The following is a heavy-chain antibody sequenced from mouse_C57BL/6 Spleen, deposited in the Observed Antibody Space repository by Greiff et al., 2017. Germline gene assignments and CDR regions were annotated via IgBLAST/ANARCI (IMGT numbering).Heavy chain of an antibody. Sequence: EVQRVESGGDLVKPGGSLKLSCTASGFTFSSYGMSWVRQTPDKRLEWVATISSDGSYTYYPDSVKGRITISRDNAKTTLYLQMSSLKSEAAAMYYCARQGAMDTTGLDYWGQGTLVTVSA. V-gene: IGHV5-6*01. CDR2: ISSDGSYT. D-gene: IGHD2-2*01. J-gene: IGHJ3*01. CDR3: ARQGAMDTTGLDY. CDR1: GFTFSSYG.